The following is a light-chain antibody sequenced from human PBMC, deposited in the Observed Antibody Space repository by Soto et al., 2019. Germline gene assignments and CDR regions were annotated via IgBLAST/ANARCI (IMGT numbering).Light chain of an antibody. V-gene: IGKV1-27*01. CDR1: QDINNF. J-gene: IGKJ4*01. CDR2: AAS. CDR3: QKYNSAPFT. Sequence: DIQMTQSPSSLSASVGDRVTIACRTSQDINNFLAWYQQKPGKVPWLLIYAASTLQSGVPSRFSGSGSGTDFTLTISGLQPEDVANYYCQKYNSAPFTFVGGTKVEIK.